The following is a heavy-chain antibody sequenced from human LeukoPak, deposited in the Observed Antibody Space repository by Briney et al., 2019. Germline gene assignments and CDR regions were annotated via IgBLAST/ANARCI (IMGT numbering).Heavy chain of an antibody. D-gene: IGHD3-10*01. CDR2: INHSGST. Sequence: SETLSLTCAVYGGSLSHYYWSWIRKPPGKGLDWIGEINHSGSTNYNPSLKSRVTISVDMSKNQFSLELTSVTAADTAVYYCARGPASGSNFAWFDPWGQGTLVTVSS. CDR3: ARGPASGSNFAWFDP. CDR1: GGSLSHYY. J-gene: IGHJ5*02. V-gene: IGHV4-34*01.